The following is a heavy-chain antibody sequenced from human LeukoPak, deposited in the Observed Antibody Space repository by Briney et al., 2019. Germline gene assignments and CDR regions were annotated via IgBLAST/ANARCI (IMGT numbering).Heavy chain of an antibody. CDR1: GFTFSSSA. CDR3: AKEIFSGLLYIDY. Sequence: PGGSLRLSCAASGFTFSSSAMSWVRQVPGKGLEWVSGISASGGSTSYADSVRGRFTISSDNSKNTVYLQMNSLRPEDMAVYYCAKEIFSGLLYIDYWGQGTLVTVSS. J-gene: IGHJ4*02. D-gene: IGHD5-12*01. V-gene: IGHV3-23*01. CDR2: ISASGGST.